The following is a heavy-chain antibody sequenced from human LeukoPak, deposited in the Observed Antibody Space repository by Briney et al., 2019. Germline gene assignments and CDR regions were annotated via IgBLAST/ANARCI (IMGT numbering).Heavy chain of an antibody. J-gene: IGHJ4*02. D-gene: IGHD1-26*01. V-gene: IGHV1-46*01. CDR1: GYTFTSYY. CDR2: INPSGGST. Sequence: ASVKVSCKASGYTFTSYYMPWVRQAPGQGLEWMGIINPSGGSTSYAQKFQGGVTMTRDTSTSTVYMELSSLRSEDTAVYYCARSDSGSFLFDYWGQGTLVTVSS. CDR3: ARSDSGSFLFDY.